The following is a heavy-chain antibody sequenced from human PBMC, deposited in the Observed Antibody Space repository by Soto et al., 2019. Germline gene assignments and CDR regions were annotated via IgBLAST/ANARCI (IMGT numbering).Heavy chain of an antibody. D-gene: IGHD3-16*01. CDR1: GGSTSSDNY. CDR3: AREGGESSDGLYYFDS. Sequence: SETLSLTCTVSGGSTSSDNYWSWIRQPPGKGLEWIGHIYYSGNTDYNPSLKSRLAISIDTSKNQFSLKLSSVTAADTAVYFCAREGGESSDGLYYFDSWGQGSLVTV. V-gene: IGHV4-30-4*01. CDR2: IYYSGNT. J-gene: IGHJ4*02.